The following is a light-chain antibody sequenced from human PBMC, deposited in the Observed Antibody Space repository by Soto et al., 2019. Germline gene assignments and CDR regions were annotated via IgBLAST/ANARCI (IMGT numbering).Light chain of an antibody. CDR1: SSDVGSYNL. CDR3: SSYRSSTTPVV. J-gene: IGLJ3*02. V-gene: IGLV2-14*02. Sequence: QSVLTQPASVSGSPGQSITISCTGTSSDVGSYNLVSWYQQHPGKAPKLMIYEVSNRPSGVSNRFSGSKSGNTASLSISGLQAEDEADYYCSSYRSSTTPVVFGGGTKLTVL. CDR2: EVS.